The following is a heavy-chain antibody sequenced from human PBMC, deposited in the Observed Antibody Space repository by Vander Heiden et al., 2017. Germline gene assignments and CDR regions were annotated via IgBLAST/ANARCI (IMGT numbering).Heavy chain of an antibody. CDR3: AREGGVLRFLELLPPRYYYYGMDV. Sequence: EVQLVESGGGLVQPGGSLRLSCAASGFTFSSYSMNWVRQAPGKGLEWVSYISSSSSTIYYADSVKGRFTISRDNAKNSLYLQMNSLRDEDTAVYYCAREGGVLRFLELLPPRYYYYGMDVWGQWTTVTVSS. CDR1: GFTFSSYS. D-gene: IGHD3-3*01. J-gene: IGHJ6*02. V-gene: IGHV3-48*02. CDR2: ISSSSSTI.